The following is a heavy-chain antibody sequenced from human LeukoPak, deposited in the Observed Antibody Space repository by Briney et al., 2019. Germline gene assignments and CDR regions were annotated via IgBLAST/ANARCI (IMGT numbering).Heavy chain of an antibody. CDR2: INPNSGGT. J-gene: IGHJ6*03. CDR1: GYSFTSYY. CDR3: ARETGIAVAGTGDYYYYYMDV. D-gene: IGHD6-19*01. V-gene: IGHV1-2*02. Sequence: GESLKISCKGSGYSFTSYYMHWVRQAPGQGLEWMGWINPNSGGTNYAQKFQGRVTMTRDTSISTAYMELSRLRSDDTAVYYCARETGIAVAGTGDYYYYYMDVWGKGTTVTVSS.